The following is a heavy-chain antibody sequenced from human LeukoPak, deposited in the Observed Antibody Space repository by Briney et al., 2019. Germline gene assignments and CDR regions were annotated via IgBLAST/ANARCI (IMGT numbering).Heavy chain of an antibody. J-gene: IGHJ4*02. CDR1: GFTFSDSG. V-gene: IGHV3-73*01. CDR2: VRSKANSYAT. Sequence: GGSVRLSCAASGFTFSDSGMHWVRQASGKGLEWVGHVRSKANSYATAYAASVRGRFTISRDDSKNTAFLQMKSLKTDDTAVYYCTTVAMATTSGFDYWGQGTQVTVSS. D-gene: IGHD5-24*01. CDR3: TTVAMATTSGFDY.